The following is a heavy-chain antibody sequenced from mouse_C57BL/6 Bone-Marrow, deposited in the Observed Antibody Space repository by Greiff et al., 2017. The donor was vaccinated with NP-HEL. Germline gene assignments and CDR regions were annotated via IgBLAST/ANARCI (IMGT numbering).Heavy chain of an antibody. CDR2: IYPGSGSP. Sequence: QVQLQQSGAELVKPGASVKMSCKASGYTFTSYWITWVKQRPGQGLEWIGDIYPGSGSPNYNEKFKSKATLTVDTSSSTAYMQLSSLTSEDAAVYYCARKAYFYAMDYWGQGTSVTVSS. CDR3: ARKAYFYAMDY. D-gene: IGHD2-10*01. V-gene: IGHV1-55*01. J-gene: IGHJ4*01. CDR1: GYTFTSYW.